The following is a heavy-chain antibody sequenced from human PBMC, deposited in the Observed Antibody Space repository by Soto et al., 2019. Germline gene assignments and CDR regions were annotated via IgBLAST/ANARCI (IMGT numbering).Heavy chain of an antibody. Sequence: EVQLVESGGGLVKPGGSLRLSCAASGFTFSNAWMNWVRQAPGKGLEWVGRIKSKTDGGTTDYAAPVKGRFTISRDDSKNKLYLQMNSLKTEDAGVYYCTTGDSGGCLDYWGQGTLVTVSS. J-gene: IGHJ4*02. V-gene: IGHV3-15*07. CDR1: GFTFSNAW. CDR3: TTGDSGGCLDY. D-gene: IGHD6-19*01. CDR2: IKSKTDGGTT.